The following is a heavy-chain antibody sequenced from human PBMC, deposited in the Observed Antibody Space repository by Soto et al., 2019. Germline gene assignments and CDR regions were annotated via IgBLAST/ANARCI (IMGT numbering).Heavy chain of an antibody. D-gene: IGHD3-16*02. V-gene: IGHV4-59*01. Sequence: QVQLQESGPGLVKPSATLSLTCSISGGSISDYQWNWIRQPPGKGLEWIGYIYHSGRTNYNPSLNRRVTISLDTSAKQCSLRLRSVTAADTAVYYCARMRGLGEISPYFDSWGQGALVTVSS. CDR3: ARMRGLGEISPYFDS. CDR1: GGSISDYQ. CDR2: IYHSGRT. J-gene: IGHJ4*02.